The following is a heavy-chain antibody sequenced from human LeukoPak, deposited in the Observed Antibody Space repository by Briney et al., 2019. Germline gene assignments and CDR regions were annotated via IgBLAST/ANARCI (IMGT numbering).Heavy chain of an antibody. Sequence: PGGSLRLSCAASGFTFSNSAMSWVRQAPGKGLEWVSVITVSGGDTQSAESVKGRFTISRDTSKNTLYLQMNNLRAEDTAVYYCARDLTSYDYVWDYWGQGTLVTVSS. CDR2: ITVSGGDT. CDR1: GFTFSNSA. D-gene: IGHD3-16*01. CDR3: ARDLTSYDYVWDY. J-gene: IGHJ4*02. V-gene: IGHV3-23*01.